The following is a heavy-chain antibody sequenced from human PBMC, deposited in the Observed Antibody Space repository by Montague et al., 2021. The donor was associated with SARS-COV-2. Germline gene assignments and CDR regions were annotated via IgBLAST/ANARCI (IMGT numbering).Heavy chain of an antibody. CDR3: ARFGSGTLEFDL. V-gene: IGHV4-61*02. Sequence: TLSLTCTVSGASISTGIYYWSWIRQPAVKGLEWIGRIRTTGHTDYNSSLESRVFISVDTSTNQFSLSLTSVTAADTAVYFCARFGSGTLEFDLWGQGTLVTVSP. J-gene: IGHJ4*02. CDR2: IRTTGHT. CDR1: GASISTGIYY. D-gene: IGHD1-26*01.